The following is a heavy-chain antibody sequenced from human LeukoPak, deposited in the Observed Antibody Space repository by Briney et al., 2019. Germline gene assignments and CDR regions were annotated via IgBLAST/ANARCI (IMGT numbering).Heavy chain of an antibody. J-gene: IGHJ4*02. D-gene: IGHD2-2*01. CDR2: ISYGGSNK. V-gene: IGHV3-30-3*01. Sequence: PGGSLRLSCAASGFTFSSYAMNWVRQAPGKGLEWVAAISYGGSNKYYADSVKGRFTISRDNSKNTLYLQMNSLRAEDTAVYYCAREVVLLGAPAATPPYFDYWGQGTLVTVSS. CDR3: AREVVLLGAPAATPPYFDY. CDR1: GFTFSSYA.